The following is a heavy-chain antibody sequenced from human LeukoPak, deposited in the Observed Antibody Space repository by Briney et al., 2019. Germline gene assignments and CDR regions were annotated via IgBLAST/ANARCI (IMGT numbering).Heavy chain of an antibody. CDR3: ASQDYDILTGYYFDY. CDR2: VSYDGSNK. J-gene: IGHJ4*02. D-gene: IGHD3-9*01. CDR1: GFTFSSYG. V-gene: IGHV3-30*03. Sequence: GGSLRLSCTASGFTFSSYGMHWVRHAPGRGLEWVAVVSYDGSNKYYADSVKGRFTISRDNAKNSLYLQMNSLRAEDTAVYYCASQDYDILTGYYFDYWGQGTLVTVSS.